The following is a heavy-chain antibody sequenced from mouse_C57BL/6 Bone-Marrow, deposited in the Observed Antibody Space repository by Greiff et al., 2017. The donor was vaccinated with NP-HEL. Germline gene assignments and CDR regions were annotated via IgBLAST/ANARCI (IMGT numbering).Heavy chain of an antibody. D-gene: IGHD2-4*01. CDR2: INPSSGYT. CDR3: ARWRLYYDYGAEYY. Sequence: QVQLQQSGAELARPGASVKMSCKASGYTFTSYTMHWVKQRPGQGLEWIGYINPSSGYTKYNQKFKDKATLTADKSSSTAYMQLSSLTSEDSAVYYCARWRLYYDYGAEYYWGQGTTLTVSS. J-gene: IGHJ2*01. CDR1: GYTFTSYT. V-gene: IGHV1-4*01.